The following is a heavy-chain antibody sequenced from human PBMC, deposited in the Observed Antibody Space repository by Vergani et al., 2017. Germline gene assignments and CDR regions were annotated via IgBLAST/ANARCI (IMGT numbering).Heavy chain of an antibody. D-gene: IGHD1-26*01. J-gene: IGHJ5*02. CDR3: ARDHRGGGSYMAGFAP. CDR2: INPNTGDT. V-gene: IGHV1-2*02. CDR1: GYPFTAYY. Sequence: QVQLMQSGAEVKKPGASVKVSCKASGYPFTAYYIHWMRQAPGQGLEWMGWINPNTGDTIYAQKFHGRVTMTRDTSISTVYMEVTGLRSDDTAVFYCARDHRGGGSYMAGFAPWGQGTLVTVSS.